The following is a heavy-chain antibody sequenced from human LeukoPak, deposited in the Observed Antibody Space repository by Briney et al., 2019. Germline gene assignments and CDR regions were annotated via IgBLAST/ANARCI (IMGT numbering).Heavy chain of an antibody. V-gene: IGHV3-30*03. CDR1: GFTFSSYG. D-gene: IGHD6-6*01. CDR2: ISYDGTNK. CDR3: ARLWAGSSSDNFDC. Sequence: GGSLRLSCAVSGFTFSSYGMHWVRQAPGKGLEWMAVISYDGTNKYYADSVKGRFTISRDNAKNTLYLQMNSLRAEDAAVYYCARLWAGSSSDNFDCWGQGTLVTVAS. J-gene: IGHJ4*02.